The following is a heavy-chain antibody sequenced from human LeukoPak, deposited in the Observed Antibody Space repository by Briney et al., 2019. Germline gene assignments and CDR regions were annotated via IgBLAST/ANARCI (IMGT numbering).Heavy chain of an antibody. D-gene: IGHD2-2*01. J-gene: IGHJ4*02. CDR3: ARYCSSTSCYLFDY. CDR2: INAGNGNT. V-gene: IGHV1-3*01. CDR1: GYTFTSYA. Sequence: EASVKVSCKASGYTFTSYAIHWVRQAPGQRLEWMGWINAGNGNTKYSQKFQGRVTITRDTSASTAYMELSSLRSEDTAVYYCARYCSSTSCYLFDYGGQGPLVTVS.